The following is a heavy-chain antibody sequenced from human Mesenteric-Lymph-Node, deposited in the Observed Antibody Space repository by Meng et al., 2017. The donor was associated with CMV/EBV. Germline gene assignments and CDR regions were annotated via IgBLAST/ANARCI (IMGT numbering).Heavy chain of an antibody. CDR2: IGAGGGT. J-gene: IGHJ4*02. V-gene: IGHV3/OR16-10*01. CDR1: GFTFSSYA. Sequence: SGFTFSSYAMHWVHQAPGKGLEWVSAIGAGGGTYYADSVKGRFTISRDNAKNTLYLQMNSLRAEDTAVYYCARDAPYYGSGRAQDYWGQGTLVTVSS. D-gene: IGHD3-10*01. CDR3: ARDAPYYGSGRAQDY.